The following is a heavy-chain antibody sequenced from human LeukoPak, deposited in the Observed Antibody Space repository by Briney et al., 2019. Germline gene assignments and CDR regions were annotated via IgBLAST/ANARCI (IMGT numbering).Heavy chain of an antibody. D-gene: IGHD3-16*02. CDR1: GFTFSSYW. CDR2: INHSGST. Sequence: PGGSLRLSCAASGFTFSSYWMSWVRQAPGKGLEWIGEINHSGSTNYNPSLKSRVTISVDTSKKQFSLKLSSVTAADTAVYYCARDPGYPLDYYGMDVWGQGTTVTVSS. V-gene: IGHV4-34*01. CDR3: ARDPGYPLDYYGMDV. J-gene: IGHJ6*02.